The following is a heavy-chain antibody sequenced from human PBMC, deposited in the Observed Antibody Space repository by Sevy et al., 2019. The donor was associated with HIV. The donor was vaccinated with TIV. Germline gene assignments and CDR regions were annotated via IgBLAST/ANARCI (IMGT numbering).Heavy chain of an antibody. CDR1: GGSISSGDYY. J-gene: IGHJ4*02. CDR2: IHYSAIT. V-gene: IGHV4-30-4*01. Sequence: SETLSLTCTVSGGSISSGDYYWSWIRQPPGKGLEWIGYIHYSAITHYNPSLKSRPTISVGTSKNQFSLNLSSVTAADTAVYYCARGGYNYGSQIFDYWGQGTLVTVSS. D-gene: IGHD5-18*01. CDR3: ARGGYNYGSQIFDY.